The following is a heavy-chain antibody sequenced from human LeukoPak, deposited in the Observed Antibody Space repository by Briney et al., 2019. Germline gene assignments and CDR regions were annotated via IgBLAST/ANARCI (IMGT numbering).Heavy chain of an antibody. J-gene: IGHJ3*02. V-gene: IGHV3-21*01. CDR3: ARAYCSSTTCYTYDAFDI. CDR1: GFTFSGYN. D-gene: IGHD2-2*02. Sequence: GGSLRLSCAASGFTFSGYNMNWVRQAPGKGLEWVSSIDSSSSYMYYPDSVRGRFTISRDNAKNSLDLQVNSLRAEDTAVYFCARAYCSSTTCYTYDAFDIWGQGTMVTVSS. CDR2: IDSSSSYM.